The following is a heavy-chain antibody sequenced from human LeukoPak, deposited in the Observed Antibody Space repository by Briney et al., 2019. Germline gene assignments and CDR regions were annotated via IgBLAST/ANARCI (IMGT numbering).Heavy chain of an antibody. Sequence: PSETLSLTCAVYGGSFSGYYWSWIRQPPGKGLEGIGEINHSGSTNYNPSLKSRVTISVDTSKNQFSLKLSSVTAADTAVYYCARATHKGYCSSTSCYFWFDPWGQGTLVTVSS. V-gene: IGHV4-34*01. D-gene: IGHD2-2*01. CDR1: GGSFSGYY. J-gene: IGHJ5*02. CDR3: ARATHKGYCSSTSCYFWFDP. CDR2: INHSGST.